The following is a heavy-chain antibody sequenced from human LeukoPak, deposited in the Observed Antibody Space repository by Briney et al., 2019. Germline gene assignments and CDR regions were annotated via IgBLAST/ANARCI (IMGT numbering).Heavy chain of an antibody. CDR1: GFTFSSYW. CDR3: ARVEMATITIDY. D-gene: IGHD5-24*01. V-gene: IGHV3-7*01. CDR2: IKQDGSEK. J-gene: IGHJ4*02. Sequence: GGSLRLSCVASGFTFSSYWMGWVRQAPGKGLEWVANIKQDGSEKYYVDSVKGRFTISRDNAKNSLYLQMNSLRAEDTAVYYCARVEMATITIDYWGQGTLVTVSS.